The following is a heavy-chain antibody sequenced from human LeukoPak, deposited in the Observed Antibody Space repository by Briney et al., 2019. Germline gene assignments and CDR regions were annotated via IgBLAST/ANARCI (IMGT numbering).Heavy chain of an antibody. J-gene: IGHJ4*02. D-gene: IGHD3-10*01. V-gene: IGHV3-9*03. Sequence: GRSLRLSGAASGFTFDDYAMHWVRQAPGKGLEWVSGISWNSGSIGYADSVKGRFTISRDNAKNSLYLQMNSLRAEDMALYYYAKERYGSGIGLDYWGQGTLVTVSS. CDR1: GFTFDDYA. CDR3: AKERYGSGIGLDY. CDR2: ISWNSGSI.